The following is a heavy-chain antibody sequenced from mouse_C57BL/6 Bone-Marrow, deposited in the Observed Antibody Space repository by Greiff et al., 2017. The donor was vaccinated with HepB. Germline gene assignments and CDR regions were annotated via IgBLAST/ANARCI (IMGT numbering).Heavy chain of an antibody. D-gene: IGHD2-4*01. CDR1: GYTFTSYW. CDR3: ARRDYDGSFAY. J-gene: IGHJ3*01. V-gene: IGHV1-59*01. Sequence: VKLQQPGAELVRPGTSVKLSCKASGYTFTSYWMHWVKQRPGQGLEWIGVIDPSDSYTNYNQKFKGKATLTVDTSSSTAYMQLSSLTSEDSAVYYCARRDYDGSFAYWGQGTLVTVSA. CDR2: IDPSDSYT.